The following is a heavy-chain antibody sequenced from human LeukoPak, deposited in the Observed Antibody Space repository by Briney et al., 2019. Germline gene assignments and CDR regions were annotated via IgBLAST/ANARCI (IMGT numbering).Heavy chain of an antibody. V-gene: IGHV3-23*01. CDR3: AKDDPHYYGSGSYNSIWFDP. CDR1: GFTFSSYG. J-gene: IGHJ5*02. D-gene: IGHD3-10*01. CDR2: ISGSGGST. Sequence: GGSLRLSCAASGFTFSSYGMSWVRQAPGKGLEWVSAISGSGGSTYYADSVKGRFTISRDNSKNTLYLQMNSLRAEDTAVYYCAKDDPHYYGSGSYNSIWFDPWGQGTLVTVSS.